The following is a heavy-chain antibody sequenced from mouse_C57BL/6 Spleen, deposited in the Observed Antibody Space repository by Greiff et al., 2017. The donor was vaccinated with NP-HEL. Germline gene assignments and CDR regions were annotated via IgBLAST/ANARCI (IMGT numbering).Heavy chain of an antibody. CDR1: GYAFSSSW. D-gene: IGHD2-5*01. Sequence: VQLQQSGPELVKPGASVKISCKASGYAFSSSWMNWVKQRPGQGLEWIGRIYPGDGDTNYNGKFKGKATLTADKSSSTAYMQLSSLTSEDSAVYFCARYYSNYEGYAMDYWGQGTSVTVSS. CDR3: ARYYSNYEGYAMDY. J-gene: IGHJ4*01. V-gene: IGHV1-82*01. CDR2: IYPGDGDT.